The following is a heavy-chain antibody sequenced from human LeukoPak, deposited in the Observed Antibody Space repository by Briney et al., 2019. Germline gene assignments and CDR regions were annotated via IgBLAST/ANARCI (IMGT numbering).Heavy chain of an antibody. CDR2: ISGSGGSP. D-gene: IGHD3-10*01. CDR1: GFTFSSYA. J-gene: IGHJ4*02. CDR3: ARAYMVRGAHGSYLDH. Sequence: PGGSPRPSCAASGFTFSSYAMSWGPPAPAEGLEWVSAISGSGGSPSYADSAKGRFPISRDNSRNTLSMNMNRLTVEDTAIYYCARAYMVRGAHGSYLDHWGQGTLVTASS. V-gene: IGHV3-23*01.